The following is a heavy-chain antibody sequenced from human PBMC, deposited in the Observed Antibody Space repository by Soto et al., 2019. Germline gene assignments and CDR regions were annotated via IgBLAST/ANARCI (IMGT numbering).Heavy chain of an antibody. V-gene: IGHV4-4*02. CDR3: ARKTMVRPKKGGGDFDY. CDR1: GGSISSSNW. Sequence: QVQLQESGPGLVKPSGTLSLTCAVSGGSISSSNWWSWVRQPPGKGLEWIGEIYHSGSTNYNPSLKSRVTISVDKSKNQFSLKLSSVTGADTAVYYCARKTMVRPKKGGGDFDYWGQGTLVTVSS. CDR2: IYHSGST. J-gene: IGHJ4*02. D-gene: IGHD3-10*01.